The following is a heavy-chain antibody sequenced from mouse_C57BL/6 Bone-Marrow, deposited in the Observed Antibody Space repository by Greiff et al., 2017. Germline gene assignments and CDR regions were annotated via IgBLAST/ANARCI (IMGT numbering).Heavy chain of an antibody. V-gene: IGHV5-6*01. D-gene: IGHD1-1*01. CDR2: ISSGGSYT. J-gene: IGHJ1*03. CDR1: GFTFSSYG. Sequence: VQRVESGGDLVKPGGSLKLSCAASGFTFSSYGLSWVRQTPDKRLEWVATISSGGSYTYYPGSVKGRFTISRDNAKNTLYLQMSSLKSEYTAMYYCARLGTTVGLDVWGTGTTVTVSS. CDR3: ARLGTTVGLDV.